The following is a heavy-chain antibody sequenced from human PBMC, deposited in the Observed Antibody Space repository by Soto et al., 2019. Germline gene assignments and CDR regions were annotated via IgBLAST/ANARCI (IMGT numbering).Heavy chain of an antibody. J-gene: IGHJ6*02. CDR3: VRQGFGRLHGLVDV. Sequence: QVQLQESGPGLVKPSETLSLTCTVSDDSSSSYKWSWIRQPPGRRLEWIGYIDSSGGTSYNPSLQSRVTISGDSSTKQCSLKLSSVTAADTAVYYCVRQGFGRLHGLVDVWGQGTTVTVSS. CDR1: DDSSSSYK. V-gene: IGHV4-59*08. D-gene: IGHD3-10*01. CDR2: IDSSGGT.